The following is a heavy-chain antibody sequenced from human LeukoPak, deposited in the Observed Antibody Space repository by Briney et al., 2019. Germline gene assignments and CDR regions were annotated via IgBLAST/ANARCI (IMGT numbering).Heavy chain of an antibody. CDR2: IYYSGST. CDR3: ARALKPDYDILTGYGPAPLGY. Sequence: SETLSLTCTVSGGSISSSSYYWGWIRQPPGKGLEWIGSIYYSGSTYYNPSLKSRVTISVDTSKNQFSLKLSSVTAADTAVYYCARALKPDYDILTGYGPAPLGYWGQGTLVTVSS. V-gene: IGHV4-39*01. D-gene: IGHD3-9*01. J-gene: IGHJ4*02. CDR1: GGSISSSSYY.